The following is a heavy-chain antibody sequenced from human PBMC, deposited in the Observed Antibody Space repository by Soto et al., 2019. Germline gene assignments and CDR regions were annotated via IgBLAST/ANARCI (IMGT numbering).Heavy chain of an antibody. V-gene: IGHV4-34*01. Sequence: PSETLSLTCAVYGGSFSGYYWSWIRQPPGKGLEWIGEINHSGSTNYNPSLKSRVTISVDTSKNQFSLKLSSVTAADTAVYYCAAGIAVAGTRRYYFDYWGQGTLVTVSS. CDR1: GGSFSGYY. CDR3: AAGIAVAGTRRYYFDY. D-gene: IGHD6-19*01. CDR2: INHSGST. J-gene: IGHJ4*02.